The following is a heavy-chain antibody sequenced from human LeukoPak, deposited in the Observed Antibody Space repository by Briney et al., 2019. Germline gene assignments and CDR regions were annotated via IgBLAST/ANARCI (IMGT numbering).Heavy chain of an antibody. V-gene: IGHV1-8*01. Sequence: ASVKVSCKASGYTFTSYDINWVRQATGQGLEWMGWMNPNSGNTGYAQKFQGRVTMTRNTSISTAYMEPSSLRSEDTAVYYCARGLGELLWFGESANDYWGQGTLVTVSS. CDR1: GYTFTSYD. CDR3: ARGLGELLWFGESANDY. D-gene: IGHD3-10*01. J-gene: IGHJ4*02. CDR2: MNPNSGNT.